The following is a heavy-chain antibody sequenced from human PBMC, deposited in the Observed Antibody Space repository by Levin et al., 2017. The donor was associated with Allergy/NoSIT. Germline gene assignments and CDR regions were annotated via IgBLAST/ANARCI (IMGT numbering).Heavy chain of an antibody. J-gene: IGHJ6*02. Sequence: SETLSLTCTVSGASISRYYWSWIRQTPGRGLEWIGYIDYTGSRYYNPSLRSRVTISRDMSRDQFSLSLTTVTAADTAVYYCARGGFLYDTTGYGGVMDVWGPGATVTVSS. CDR2: IDYTGSR. CDR1: GASISRYY. CDR3: ARGGFLYDTTGYGGVMDV. D-gene: IGHD3-22*01. V-gene: IGHV4-59*01.